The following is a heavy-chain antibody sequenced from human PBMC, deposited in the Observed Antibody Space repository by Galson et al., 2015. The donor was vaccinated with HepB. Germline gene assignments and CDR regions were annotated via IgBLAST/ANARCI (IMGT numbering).Heavy chain of an antibody. V-gene: IGHV3-48*01. CDR1: GFTFSSYS. CDR3: AREPGESHYYYYMDV. J-gene: IGHJ6*03. Sequence: SLRLSCAASGFTFSSYSMNWVRQAPGKGLEWVSYISSSSSTIYYADSVKGRFTISRDNAKNSLYLQMNSLRAEDTAVYYCAREPGESHYYYYMDVWGRGTTVTVSS. D-gene: IGHD3-10*01. CDR2: ISSSSSTI.